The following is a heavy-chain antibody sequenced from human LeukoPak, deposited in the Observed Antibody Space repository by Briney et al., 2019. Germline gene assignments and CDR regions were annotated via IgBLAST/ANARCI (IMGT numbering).Heavy chain of an antibody. CDR1: GFTISSLA. CDR2: ISLDGRE. J-gene: IGHJ1*01. Sequence: PGWLMILSSAAAGSTSGFTISSLAMNWVHQPPGKGLESVTAISLDGREDYAASVKGRLTISSANSKTAVNLQMNSRIDEGTAVYYCARVAGTSIANWGQGTLLTV. V-gene: IGHV3-66*01. CDR3: ARVAGTSIAN. D-gene: IGHD2-21*01.